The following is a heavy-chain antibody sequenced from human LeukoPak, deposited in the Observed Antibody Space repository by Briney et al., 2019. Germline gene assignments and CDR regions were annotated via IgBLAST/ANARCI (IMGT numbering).Heavy chain of an antibody. CDR1: GFTFSTYT. V-gene: IGHV3-21*01. CDR2: IPASGTYS. J-gene: IGHJ4*02. CDR3: VRGDSGDY. D-gene: IGHD3-22*01. Sequence: PGGSLRLSCAASGFTFSTYTMNWVRQAPGKGLEWVSSIPASGTYSHHADSVKGRFTISRDNAKNSLYLDMDNLRAEDTAVYYCVRGDSGDYWGQGTLVTVSS.